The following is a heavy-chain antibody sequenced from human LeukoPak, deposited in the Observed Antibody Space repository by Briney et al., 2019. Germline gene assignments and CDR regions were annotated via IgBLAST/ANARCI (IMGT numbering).Heavy chain of an antibody. V-gene: IGHV5-51*01. Sequence: KSGESLKISCKGSGYSFTSYWIGWVRQMPGKGLEWMGIIYPGDSDTRYSPSFQGQVTISADRSISTAYLQWSSLKASDTAMYYCARESHYCGSGLHFDYWGQGTLVTVSS. CDR3: ARESHYCGSGLHFDY. CDR2: IYPGDSDT. J-gene: IGHJ4*02. D-gene: IGHD3-10*01. CDR1: GYSFTSYW.